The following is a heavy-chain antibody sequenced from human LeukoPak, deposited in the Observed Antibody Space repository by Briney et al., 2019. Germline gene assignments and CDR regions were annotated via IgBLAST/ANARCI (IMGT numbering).Heavy chain of an antibody. CDR1: GFTFSSYS. V-gene: IGHV3-48*01. J-gene: IGHJ6*03. CDR2: ISSSSSTI. D-gene: IGHD3-10*01. CDR3: ARAGGLRRRFGELLHNYYYYYMDV. Sequence: GGSLRLSCAASGFTFSSYSMNWVRQAPGKGLEWVSYISSSSSTIYYADSVKGRFTISRDNAKNSLYLQMNSLRAEDTAVYYCARAGGLRRRFGELLHNYYYYYMDVWGKGTTVTVSS.